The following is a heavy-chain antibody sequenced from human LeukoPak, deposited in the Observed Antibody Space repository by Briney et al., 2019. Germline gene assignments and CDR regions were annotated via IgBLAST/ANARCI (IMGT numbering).Heavy chain of an antibody. V-gene: IGHV4-59*01. CDR3: ARGNSGYDYAFDI. CDR1: GGSISSYH. D-gene: IGHD5-12*01. J-gene: IGHJ3*02. CDR2: IYSSGST. Sequence: PSETLSLTCTVSGGSISSYHWSWIRQPPGKGLQWIGFIYSSGSTNYNPSLKNRVTISLDTSKNLFSLRVTSVTSADTAVYYCARGNSGYDYAFDIWGQGTMVTVSS.